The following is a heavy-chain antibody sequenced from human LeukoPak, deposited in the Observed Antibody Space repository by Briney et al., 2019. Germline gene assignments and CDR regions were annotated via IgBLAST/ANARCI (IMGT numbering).Heavy chain of an antibody. D-gene: IGHD2-15*01. CDR3: ATAFQVAATYDY. V-gene: IGHV1-24*01. CDR1: GYTLTELS. J-gene: IGHJ4*02. Sequence: AVNVSCKVSGYTLTELSMHLLRQDPGEPREWIGGFDPEDGETIYAQKFQGRVTITEDTSTDTAYMELSSLRSEDTAVYYCATAFQVAATYDYWGQGTLVTVSS. CDR2: FDPEDGET.